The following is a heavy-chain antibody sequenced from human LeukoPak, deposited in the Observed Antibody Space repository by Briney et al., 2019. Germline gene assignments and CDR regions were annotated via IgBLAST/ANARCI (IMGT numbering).Heavy chain of an antibody. D-gene: IGHD3-3*01. CDR2: MHYSGDT. V-gene: IGHV4-59*01. CDR1: GGSISSFF. Sequence: SETLSLTCTVSGGSISSFFWSWIRQPPGKGLEWIDSMHYSGDTKYNPSLKSRVSLSIDTSKQQFSLRLSSVTAADTAVYYCAREAVEWLLRGAFDYWGQGTLVTVSS. CDR3: AREAVEWLLRGAFDY. J-gene: IGHJ4*02.